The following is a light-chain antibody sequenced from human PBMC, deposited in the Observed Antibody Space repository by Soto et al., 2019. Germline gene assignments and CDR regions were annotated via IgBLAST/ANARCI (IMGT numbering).Light chain of an antibody. J-gene: IGLJ1*01. Sequence: SVLTQPRSVSASTGQKVTISCSGSSSSIGKNYVSWYQQLPGTAPKLLIYDNIKRPSGIPDRFSGSKSGTSATLGITGLQTGDEADYYCGTWDSSLSGYVFGTGTKVTVL. CDR3: GTWDSSLSGYV. CDR2: DNI. CDR1: SSSIGKNY. V-gene: IGLV1-51*01.